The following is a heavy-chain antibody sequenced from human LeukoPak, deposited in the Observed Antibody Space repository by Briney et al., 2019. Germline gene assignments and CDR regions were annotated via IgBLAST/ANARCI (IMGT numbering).Heavy chain of an antibody. D-gene: IGHD3-22*01. CDR2: INHSGST. Sequence: SETLSLTCAVYGGSFSGYYWSWIRQPPGRGLEWIGEINHSGSTNYNPSLKSRVTISVDTSKNQFSLKLSSVTAADTAVYYCARTSSSQYYYDSSGIFDSWGQGTLVTVSS. J-gene: IGHJ4*02. CDR3: ARTSSSQYYYDSSGIFDS. CDR1: GGSFSGYY. V-gene: IGHV4-34*01.